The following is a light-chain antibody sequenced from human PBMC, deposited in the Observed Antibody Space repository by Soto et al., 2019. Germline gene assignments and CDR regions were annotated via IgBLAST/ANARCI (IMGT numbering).Light chain of an antibody. V-gene: IGKV3-20*01. CDR1: QSVSSSY. CDR3: QQHGSPPWT. J-gene: IGKJ1*01. CDR2: VAS. Sequence: EIVLTQSPGTLSLSPGERATLSCRARQSVSSSYLAWYQHRPGQAPRLLIYVASIRATGIPDRFSGSGSGTDFTPNIRRVEPEDFAVYFCQQHGSPPWTFGQGTQVDIK.